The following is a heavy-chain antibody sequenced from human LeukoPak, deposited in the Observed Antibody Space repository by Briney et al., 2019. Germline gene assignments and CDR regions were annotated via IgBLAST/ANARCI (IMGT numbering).Heavy chain of an antibody. CDR1: GFTFSSYG. CDR3: ATGGASVFLDAFDI. V-gene: IGHV3-30*02. D-gene: IGHD4-23*01. J-gene: IGHJ3*02. Sequence: GGSLRLSCAASGFTFSSYGMHWVRQAPGKGLEWVAVIWYDGSNKFYADSVKGRFTISRDNSKNTLYLQMNSLRAEDTAVYYCATGGASVFLDAFDIWGQGTMVTVSS. CDR2: IWYDGSNK.